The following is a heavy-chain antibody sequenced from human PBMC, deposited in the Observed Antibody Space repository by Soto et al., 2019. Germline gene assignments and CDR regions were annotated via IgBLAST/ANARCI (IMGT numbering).Heavy chain of an antibody. D-gene: IGHD6-19*01. J-gene: IGHJ4*02. V-gene: IGHV2-70*20. Sequence: SGPTLVNPIETLTLTCTFSGFSLNTSGMCVSWVRQSPGKALEWLALLDWDDDKYYSTSLKAKLTISKDTSKSQVVLTMTNMDPVDAATYYCARMLTAVAGRNYFDFWGQGALVTVSS. CDR1: GFSLNTSGMC. CDR2: LDWDDDK. CDR3: ARMLTAVAGRNYFDF.